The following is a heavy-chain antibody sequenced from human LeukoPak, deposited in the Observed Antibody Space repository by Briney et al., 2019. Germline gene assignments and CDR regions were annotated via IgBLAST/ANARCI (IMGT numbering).Heavy chain of an antibody. D-gene: IGHD1-26*01. CDR3: AKGKVGALNQNWFDP. Sequence: GGSLRLSCAASGFTFSSYAMSWVRRAPGKGLEWVSAISGSGGSTYYADSVKGRFTISRDDSKNTLYLQMNSLRAEDTAVYYCAKGKVGALNQNWFDPWGQGTLVTVSS. CDR2: ISGSGGST. J-gene: IGHJ5*02. V-gene: IGHV3-23*01. CDR1: GFTFSSYA.